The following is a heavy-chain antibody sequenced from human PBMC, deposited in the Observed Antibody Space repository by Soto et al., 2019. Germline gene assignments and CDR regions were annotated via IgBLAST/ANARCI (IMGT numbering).Heavy chain of an antibody. D-gene: IGHD6-19*01. CDR2: IIPIFGTA. V-gene: IGHV1-69*01. CDR3: ARGRGQWLKINYYYYYGMYV. J-gene: IGHJ6*02. Sequence: QVQLVQSGAEVKKPGSSVKVSCKASGGTFSSYAISWVRQAPGQGLEWMGGIIPIFGTANYAQKFQGRVTITADESTSTAYMELSSRRSEDTAVYYCARGRGQWLKINYYYYYGMYVWGQGTTVTVS. CDR1: GGTFSSYA.